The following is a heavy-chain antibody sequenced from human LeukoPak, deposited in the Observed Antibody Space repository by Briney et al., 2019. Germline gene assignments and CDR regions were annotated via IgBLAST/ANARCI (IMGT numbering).Heavy chain of an antibody. CDR2: ISGSGGST. Sequence: PGGSLRLSCAASGFTFSSYAMSWVRQAPGKGLERVSSISGSGGSTYYADSVKGRFTISRDNSKSTLYLQMNSLRAEDTAVYYCAKSCLWFGESHYYYGMDAWGKGTTVTVSS. CDR3: AKSCLWFGESHYYYGMDA. J-gene: IGHJ6*04. D-gene: IGHD3-10*01. V-gene: IGHV3-23*01. CDR1: GFTFSSYA.